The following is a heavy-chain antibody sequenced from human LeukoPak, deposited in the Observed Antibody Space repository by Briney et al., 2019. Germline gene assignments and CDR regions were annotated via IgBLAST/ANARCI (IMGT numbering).Heavy chain of an antibody. CDR3: ARGQVPAARGYNWFDP. J-gene: IGHJ5*02. CDR1: GWSFNDYY. CDR2: INARGDT. Sequence: SETLSLTYAVYGWSFNDYYWNWVRQPPGKGLEWIGEINARGDTNYNPSLKSRVTISVDSSKNQFSLTLTSMIAADTAIYYCARGQVPAARGYNWFDPWGQGTPVTVSS. D-gene: IGHD2-2*01. V-gene: IGHV4-34*01.